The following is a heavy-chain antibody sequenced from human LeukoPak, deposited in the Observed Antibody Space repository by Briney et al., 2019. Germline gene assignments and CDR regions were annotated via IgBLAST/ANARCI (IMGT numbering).Heavy chain of an antibody. Sequence: SETLFLTCTVSGGSISSYYWSWIRQPPGKGLEYIGYINNDGSTNYNPSLKSRVTISLDTSKNQFSLKLSSVIAADTAVYYCATGAVAPKYWGQGTLITVSS. CDR2: INNDGST. V-gene: IGHV4-59*08. J-gene: IGHJ4*02. CDR3: ATGAVAPKY. CDR1: GGSISSYY.